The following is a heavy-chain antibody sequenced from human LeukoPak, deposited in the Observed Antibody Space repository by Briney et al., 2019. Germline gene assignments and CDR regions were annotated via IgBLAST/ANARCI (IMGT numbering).Heavy chain of an antibody. CDR2: INGDGNII. J-gene: IGHJ2*01. CDR3: ARTRYFDL. D-gene: IGHD3-3*01. CDR1: GFTFGRYW. V-gene: IGHV3-74*01. Sequence: GGSLRLSCAASGFTFGRYWMHWVRQAPGKGLVWVSRINGDGNIISYADSVKGRFTISRDNAKNSLYLQMNSLRAEDTALYYCARTRYFDLWGRGTLVTVPS.